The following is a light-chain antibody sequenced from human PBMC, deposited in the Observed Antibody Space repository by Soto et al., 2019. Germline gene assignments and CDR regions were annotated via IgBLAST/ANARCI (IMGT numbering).Light chain of an antibody. J-gene: IGLJ2*01. CDR1: SRDVGGYNY. CDR3: ISYIRSSTFLV. CDR2: EVS. V-gene: IGLV2-14*01. Sequence: QSALTQPASVSGSPGQSITISCTGTSRDVGGYNYVSWHQQHPGKAPKVIITEVSNRPSGVSNRFSGSKSGNTASLTISGLQAEDAADYYCISYIRSSTFLVFGGGTKLTVL.